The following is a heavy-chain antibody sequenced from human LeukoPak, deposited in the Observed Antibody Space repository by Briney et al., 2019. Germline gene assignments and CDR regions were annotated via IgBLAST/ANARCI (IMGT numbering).Heavy chain of an antibody. V-gene: IGHV1-69*13. J-gene: IGHJ6*02. CDR2: IIPIFGTA. D-gene: IGHD4-17*01. CDR3: ARTYGDYVFFRMDV. Sequence: SVKVSCKASGGTFSSYAISWVRQAPGQGHEWMGGIIPIFGTANYAQKFQGRVTITADESTSTAYMELSSLRSEDTAVYYCARTYGDYVFFRMDVWGQGTTVTVSS. CDR1: GGTFSSYA.